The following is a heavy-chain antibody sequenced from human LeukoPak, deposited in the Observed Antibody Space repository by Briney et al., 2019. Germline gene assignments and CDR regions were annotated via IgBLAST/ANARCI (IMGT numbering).Heavy chain of an antibody. CDR1: GFTFSSYS. CDR3: ARDTAAAGWYYYYLDV. V-gene: IGHV3-21*01. J-gene: IGHJ6*03. CDR2: ISNSSSYI. Sequence: GGSLRLSCAASGFTFSSYSMNWVRQAPGKGLEWVSSISNSSSYIYYADSVKGRFTISRDNAKNSLYLQMNSLRAEDTAVYYCARDTAAAGWYYYYLDVWGKGTPVHRPL. D-gene: IGHD6-13*01.